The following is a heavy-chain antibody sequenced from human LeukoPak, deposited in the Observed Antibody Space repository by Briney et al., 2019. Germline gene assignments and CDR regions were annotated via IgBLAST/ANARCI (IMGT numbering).Heavy chain of an antibody. CDR1: GFTFSTYA. J-gene: IGHJ4*02. CDR2: ISGSGDST. CDR3: AKGGLWFGKNDY. V-gene: IGHV3-23*01. Sequence: GGSLRLSCAASGFTFSTYAMSWVRQAPGKGLEWVSAISGSGDSTYYADSVKGRFTISRDNSKDTLYLQMNSLRAEDTAVCYCAKGGLWFGKNDYWGQGTLVTVSS. D-gene: IGHD3-10*01.